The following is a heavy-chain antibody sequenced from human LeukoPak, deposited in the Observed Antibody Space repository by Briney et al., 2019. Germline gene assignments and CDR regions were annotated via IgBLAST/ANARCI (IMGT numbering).Heavy chain of an antibody. D-gene: IGHD3-22*01. CDR2: IYYSGST. CDR3: ARGRHYYDSSGYYSRYYYYYYMDV. CDR1: GGSISSSSYY. V-gene: IGHV4-39*07. J-gene: IGHJ6*03. Sequence: PSETLSLTCTVSGGSISSSSYYWGWIRQPPGRGLEWIGSIYYSGSTSYNPSLKSRVTISVDTSKNQFSLKLSSVTAADTAVYYCARGRHYYDSSGYYSRYYYYYYMDVWGKGTTVTVSS.